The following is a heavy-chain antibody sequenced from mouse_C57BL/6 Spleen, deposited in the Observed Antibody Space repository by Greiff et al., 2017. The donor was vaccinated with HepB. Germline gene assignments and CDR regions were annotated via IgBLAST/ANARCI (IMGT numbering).Heavy chain of an antibody. Sequence: EVKLVESGPGLVKPSQSLSLTCSVTGYSITSGYYWNWIRQFPGNKLEWMGYISYDGSNNYNPSLKNRISITRDTSKNQFFLKLNSVTTEDTATYYCARDEGSAWFAYWGQGTLVTVSA. CDR1: GYSITSGYY. CDR2: ISYDGSN. CDR3: ARDEGSAWFAY. V-gene: IGHV3-6*01. J-gene: IGHJ3*01.